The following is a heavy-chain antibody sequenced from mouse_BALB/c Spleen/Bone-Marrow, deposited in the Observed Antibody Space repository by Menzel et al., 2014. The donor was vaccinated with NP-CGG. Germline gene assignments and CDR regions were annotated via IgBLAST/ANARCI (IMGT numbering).Heavy chain of an antibody. J-gene: IGHJ2*01. CDR2: ISYSGST. V-gene: IGHV3-2*02. CDR3: ARSTATPYYFDY. CDR1: GYSITSDYA. Sequence: DVQLQESGPGLVKPSQSLSLTCTVTGYSITSDYAWNWIRQFPGNKLEWMGYISYSGSTSYNPSLKSRISITRDTSKNQFFLQLNSVTTEDTATYYCARSTATPYYFDYWGQGTTLTVSS. D-gene: IGHD1-2*01.